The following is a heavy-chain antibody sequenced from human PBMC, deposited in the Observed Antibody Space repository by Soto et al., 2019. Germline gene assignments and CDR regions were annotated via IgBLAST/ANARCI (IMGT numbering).Heavy chain of an antibody. CDR1: GFTFSSYW. Sequence: PGGSLRLSCAASGFTFSSYWMHWGRQVPGKGLVRASRINSEGTGTIYADSVKGRFTISRDNAKNTLYLQMNSLRAEDTAVYYCVRDYDSSGYNSDYWGQGTPVTVSS. J-gene: IGHJ4*02. D-gene: IGHD3-22*01. V-gene: IGHV3-74*01. CDR2: INSEGTGT. CDR3: VRDYDSSGYNSDY.